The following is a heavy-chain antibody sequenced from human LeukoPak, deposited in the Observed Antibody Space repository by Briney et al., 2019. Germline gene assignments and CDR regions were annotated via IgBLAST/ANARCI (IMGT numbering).Heavy chain of an antibody. CDR2: IYYSGST. D-gene: IGHD6-13*01. CDR3: AKDQYSSSWLDAFDI. J-gene: IGHJ3*02. Sequence: SETLSLTCTVSDGSISSYYWSWIRQPPGQGLEWIGYIYYSGSTNYNPSLKSRVTISVDTSKNQFSLKLSSVTAADTAVYYCAKDQYSSSWLDAFDIWGQGTMVTVSS. V-gene: IGHV4-59*01. CDR1: DGSISSYY.